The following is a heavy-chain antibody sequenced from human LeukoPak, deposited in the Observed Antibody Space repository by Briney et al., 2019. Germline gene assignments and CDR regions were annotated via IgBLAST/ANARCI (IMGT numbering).Heavy chain of an antibody. CDR1: GFSFSSYG. J-gene: IGHJ3*02. CDR3: AKGLNGYGSGSYSHLDAFDI. D-gene: IGHD3-10*01. Sequence: PGGSLRLSCTASGFSFSSYGMHWVRQAPGKGLEWVASIWYDGSNTNYVDSVKGRFTISRDNSKNTLFLQMNSLRAEDTAVYYCAKGLNGYGSGSYSHLDAFDIWGQGTMVTVSS. V-gene: IGHV3-33*06. CDR2: IWYDGSNT.